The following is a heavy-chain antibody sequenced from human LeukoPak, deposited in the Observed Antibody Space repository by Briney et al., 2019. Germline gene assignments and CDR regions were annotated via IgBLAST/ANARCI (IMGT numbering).Heavy chain of an antibody. D-gene: IGHD2-2*01. CDR3: ADSVVPAAMSPYYYYGMDV. V-gene: IGHV3-21*04. CDR1: GFTFSSYS. Sequence: GGSLRLSCAASGFTFSSYSMNWVRQAPGKGLEWVSSISSSSSYIYYTDSLKGRFTISRDNSKNTLYLQMNSLRAEDTAVYYCADSVVPAAMSPYYYYGMDVWGQGTTVTVSS. CDR2: ISSSSSYI. J-gene: IGHJ6*02.